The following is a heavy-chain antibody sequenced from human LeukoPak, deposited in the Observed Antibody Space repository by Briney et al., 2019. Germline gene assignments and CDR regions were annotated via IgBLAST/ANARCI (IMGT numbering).Heavy chain of an antibody. Sequence: ASVKVSCKASGYIFTSYSISWVRQAPGQGLEWMGWISAYNGDTNYVQKFQGRVTMTTDTSTSTAYMELKSLRSDDTAVYYCAREEGAPIAAANIWGLGTKATVSS. J-gene: IGHJ3*02. D-gene: IGHD6-13*01. CDR3: AREEGAPIAAANI. CDR2: ISAYNGDT. CDR1: GYIFTSYS. V-gene: IGHV1-18*01.